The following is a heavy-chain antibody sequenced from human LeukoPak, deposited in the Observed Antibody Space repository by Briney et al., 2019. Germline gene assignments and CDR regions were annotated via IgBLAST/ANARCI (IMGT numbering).Heavy chain of an antibody. CDR1: GYTFTSYG. V-gene: IGHV1-18*01. CDR2: ISAYNGNT. Sequence: ASVKVSCKASGYTFTSYGISWVRQAPGQGLEWMGWISAYNGNTNYAQKLQGRVTMTTDTSTSTAYMELRSLRSDGTAVYYCARRPIRYFDWLDDYWGQGTLVTVSS. CDR3: ARRPIRYFDWLDDY. J-gene: IGHJ4*02. D-gene: IGHD3-9*01.